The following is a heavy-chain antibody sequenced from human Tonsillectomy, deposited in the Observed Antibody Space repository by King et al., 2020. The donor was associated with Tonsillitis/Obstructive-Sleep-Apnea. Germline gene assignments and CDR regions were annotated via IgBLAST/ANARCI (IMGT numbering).Heavy chain of an antibody. V-gene: IGHV3-9*01. CDR2: ISWNSGSI. D-gene: IGHD2-15*01. J-gene: IGHJ6*03. CDR3: AKEFFSSGSCYSDYYYYYMVV. CDR1: GFTFDDYA. Sequence: VQLVESGGGLVQPGRSLRLSCAASGFTFDDYAMHWVRQAPGKGLEWVSGISWNSGSIGYADSVKGRFTISRDNAKNSLYLQMNSLRAEDTALYYCAKEFFSSGSCYSDYYYYYMVVWGKGTTLTVSS.